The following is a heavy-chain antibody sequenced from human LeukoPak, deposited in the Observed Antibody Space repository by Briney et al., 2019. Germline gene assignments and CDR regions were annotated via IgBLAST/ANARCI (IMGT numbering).Heavy chain of an antibody. J-gene: IGHJ4*02. D-gene: IGHD3-22*01. CDR2: IIPIFGTA. CDR3: ARELGTYYYDSSGYYAHFDY. V-gene: IGHV1-69*05. Sequence: GASVKVSCKASGGTFSSYAISWVRRAPGQGLEWMGRIIPIFGTANYAQKFQGRVTITTDESTSTAYMELSSLRSEDTAVYYCARELGTYYYDSSGYYAHFDYWGQGTLVTVSS. CDR1: GGTFSSYA.